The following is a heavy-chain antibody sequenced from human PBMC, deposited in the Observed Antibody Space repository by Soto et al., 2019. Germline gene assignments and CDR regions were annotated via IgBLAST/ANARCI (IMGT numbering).Heavy chain of an antibody. CDR1: GFTFSSYA. CDR2: ISGSGGST. D-gene: IGHD3-9*01. CDR3: AKDQVLRHFDWLPSGAFDI. V-gene: IGHV3-23*01. Sequence: PGGSLRLSCAASGFTFSSYAMSWVRQAPGKGLEWVSAISGSGGSTYYADSVKGRFTISRDNSKNTLYLQMNSLRAEDTAVYYCAKDQVLRHFDWLPSGAFDIWGQGTMVTVSS. J-gene: IGHJ3*02.